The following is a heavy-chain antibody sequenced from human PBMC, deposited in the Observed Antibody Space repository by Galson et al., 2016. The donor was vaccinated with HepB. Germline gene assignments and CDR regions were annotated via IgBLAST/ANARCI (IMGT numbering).Heavy chain of an antibody. CDR2: ISYDGGNK. Sequence: SLRLSCAASGFTFSSYGLHWVRQAPGKGLDWVAVISYDGGNKYYADSVKGRFTISRDNSKNTLYLQMNSLRAEDTAMFYRARAYNWNDGAGAYAFDIWGQGTMVTVSS. D-gene: IGHD1-1*01. CDR3: ARAYNWNDGAGAYAFDI. V-gene: IGHV3-30*03. CDR1: GFTFSSYG. J-gene: IGHJ3*02.